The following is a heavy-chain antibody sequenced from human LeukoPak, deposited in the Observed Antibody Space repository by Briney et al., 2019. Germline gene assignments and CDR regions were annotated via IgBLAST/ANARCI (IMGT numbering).Heavy chain of an antibody. CDR1: GYTFTSYD. D-gene: IGHD5-18*01. CDR2: MNPNSGNT. Sequence: GASVKVSCKASGYTFTSYDINWVRQATGQGLEWMGWMNPNSGNTGYAQKFQGRVTMTRNTSISTAYMELSSLRSEDTAVYYCARAFGYSYGYRGLFDYWGQGTLVTVSS. J-gene: IGHJ4*02. V-gene: IGHV1-8*01. CDR3: ARAFGYSYGYRGLFDY.